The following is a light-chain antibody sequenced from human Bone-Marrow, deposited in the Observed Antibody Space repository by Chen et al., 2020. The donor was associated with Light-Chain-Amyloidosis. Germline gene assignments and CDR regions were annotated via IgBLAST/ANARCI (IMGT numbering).Light chain of an antibody. V-gene: IGLV2-23*02. J-gene: IGLJ3*02. CDR2: AVT. CDR3: CSYAGSSTWV. CDR1: SSDVGNYNL. Sequence: QSALTQPASVSGSPGQSITISCTGSSSDVGNYNLVSWYQQHPGKAPKLMIYAVTKRPSGVSNRFSGSKSGHTASLTSAELHAEDEADYHCCSYAGSSTWVFGGGTKLTVL.